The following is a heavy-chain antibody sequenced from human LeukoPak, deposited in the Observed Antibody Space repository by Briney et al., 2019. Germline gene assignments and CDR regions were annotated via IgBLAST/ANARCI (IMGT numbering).Heavy chain of an antibody. D-gene: IGHD3-10*01. CDR1: GFTFSRYW. V-gene: IGHV3-7*01. Sequence: GGSLRLSCAASGFTFSRYWMSWVRQVPRKGLEWVANIKQGGGEIYYVDSVKGRFTISRDNSKNTLYLQMNSLRAEDTAVYYCARQDYGSGSYCDYWGQGTLVTVSS. CDR3: ARQDYGSGSYCDY. CDR2: IKQGGGEI. J-gene: IGHJ4*02.